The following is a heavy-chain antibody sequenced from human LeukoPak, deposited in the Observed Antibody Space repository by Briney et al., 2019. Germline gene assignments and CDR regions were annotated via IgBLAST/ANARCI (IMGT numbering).Heavy chain of an antibody. CDR3: AKLGSEL. J-gene: IGHJ4*02. CDR2: ITNDGSST. D-gene: IGHD6-19*01. Sequence: GGSLRLSCAASGLTFSSHWMHWVRQAPGKGLVWVSRITNDGSSTTYADSVKGRFTISRDNSKNTLYLQMNSLRVEDTAVYYCAKLGSELWGQGTLSPSPQ. CDR1: GLTFSSHW. V-gene: IGHV3-74*01.